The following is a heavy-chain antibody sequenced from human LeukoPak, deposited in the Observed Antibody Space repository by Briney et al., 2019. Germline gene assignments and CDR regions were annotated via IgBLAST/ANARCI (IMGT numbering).Heavy chain of an antibody. J-gene: IGHJ4*02. V-gene: IGHV4-34*01. CDR1: GGSFSGYY. CDR2: INHSGST. Sequence: SETLTLTCAVYGGSFSGYYWSWIRQPPGKGLEWIGEINHSGSTNYNPSLKSRVTISVDTSKNQFSLKLSSVTAADTAVYYCARRRRRDDSKEDWGQGTLVTVSS. CDR3: ARRRRRDDSKED. D-gene: IGHD3-22*01.